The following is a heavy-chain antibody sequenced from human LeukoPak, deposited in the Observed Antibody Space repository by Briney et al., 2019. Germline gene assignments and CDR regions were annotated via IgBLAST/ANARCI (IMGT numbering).Heavy chain of an antibody. Sequence: ASVKVSCKASGYTFTGYYIHWVRQTPGQGLEWMGRISPSSGGTNYAQKFQGRVTMTRDTSISTAYMELRRLGSDDTAVYYCAREGDNSGYQPFDYWGQGTLITVSP. V-gene: IGHV1-2*06. CDR2: ISPSSGGT. J-gene: IGHJ4*02. CDR1: GYTFTGYY. D-gene: IGHD3-22*01. CDR3: AREGDNSGYQPFDY.